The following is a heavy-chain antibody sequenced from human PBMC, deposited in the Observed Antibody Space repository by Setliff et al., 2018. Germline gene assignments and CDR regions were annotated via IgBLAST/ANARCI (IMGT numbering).Heavy chain of an antibody. CDR2: IYYSGST. CDR3: ARGGTYRYFDY. J-gene: IGHJ4*02. V-gene: IGHV4-31*03. Sequence: PSETLSLTCTVSGVSISSGTYSYQHPGKGLEWIGYIYYSGSTYYNPSLKSRVTMSVDTSKSQFSLKLRSVTAADTAIYHCARGGTYRYFDYWGQGTLVTAPQ. CDR1: GVSISSGTYS.